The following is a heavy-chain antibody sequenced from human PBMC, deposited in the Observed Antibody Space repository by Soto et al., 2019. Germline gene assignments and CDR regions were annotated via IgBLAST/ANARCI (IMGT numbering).Heavy chain of an antibody. CDR3: ASGGEYYDENLPHYYFFGMHV. J-gene: IGHJ6*02. Sequence: SVKVSCKASGGTFSNYPTTWVRRAPVQGLEWLGGIIPIFGKADYTQKFQGRVTITADEPTSTAYMEISSLRSEDTAVYYCASGGEYYDENLPHYYFFGMHVWGPGTTVTVSS. CDR1: GGTFSNYP. V-gene: IGHV1-69*01. D-gene: IGHD3-16*01. CDR2: IIPIFGKA.